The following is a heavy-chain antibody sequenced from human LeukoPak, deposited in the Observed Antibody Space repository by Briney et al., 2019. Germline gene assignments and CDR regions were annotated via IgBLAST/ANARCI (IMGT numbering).Heavy chain of an antibody. Sequence: SETLSLTCAVYGGSFSGYYWSWIRQPPGKGLEWIGEINHSGSTNYNPSLKSRVTISVDTSKNQFSLKLNSVTAADTAVFYCAREPITSGGNDAFDIWGQGTMVTVSS. V-gene: IGHV4-34*01. CDR1: GGSFSGYY. D-gene: IGHD3-16*01. CDR2: INHSGST. J-gene: IGHJ3*02. CDR3: AREPITSGGNDAFDI.